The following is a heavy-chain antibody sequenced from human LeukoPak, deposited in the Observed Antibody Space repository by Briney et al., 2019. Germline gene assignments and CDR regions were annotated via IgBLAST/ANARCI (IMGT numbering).Heavy chain of an antibody. Sequence: PSQTLSLTCVISGDSVSSNSVTWHWIRQSPSRGLEWLGRTYYRSTWYNDYAVSVRGRITVNPDTSKNQFSLHLNSVTPEDTAVYYCARRLTQYDCFDPWGQGILVTVSS. V-gene: IGHV6-1*01. D-gene: IGHD2-2*01. CDR3: ARRLTQYDCFDP. J-gene: IGHJ5*02. CDR2: TYYRSTWYN. CDR1: GDSVSSNSVT.